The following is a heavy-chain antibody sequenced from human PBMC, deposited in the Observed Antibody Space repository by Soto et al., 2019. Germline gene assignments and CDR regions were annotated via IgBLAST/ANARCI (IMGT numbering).Heavy chain of an antibody. CDR3: ARESSWNYEGVPNPDAFDI. Sequence: PGGSLRLSCAASGFTFSDYYMSWIRQAPGKGLEWVSYISSSGSTIYYADSVKGRFTISRDNAKNSLYLQMNSLRAEDTAVYYCARESSWNYEGVPNPDAFDIWGQGTMVTVSS. CDR2: ISSSGSTI. CDR1: GFTFSDYY. V-gene: IGHV3-11*01. J-gene: IGHJ3*02. D-gene: IGHD1-7*01.